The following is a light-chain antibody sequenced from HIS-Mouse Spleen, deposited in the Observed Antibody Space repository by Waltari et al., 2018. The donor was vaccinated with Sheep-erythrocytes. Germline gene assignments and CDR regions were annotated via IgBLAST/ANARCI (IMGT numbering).Light chain of an antibody. CDR3: QAWDSSTAWV. J-gene: IGLJ2*01. CDR1: KLGAKY. CDR2: QDS. Sequence: SYELTQPPSVSVSPGQTASITCSGDKLGAKYACWYQQKPGQSPVLVILQDSKRPSGIPERFSGSNSGNTATLTIGGTQAMDEADYYCQAWDSSTAWVFGGGTKLTVL. V-gene: IGLV3-1*01.